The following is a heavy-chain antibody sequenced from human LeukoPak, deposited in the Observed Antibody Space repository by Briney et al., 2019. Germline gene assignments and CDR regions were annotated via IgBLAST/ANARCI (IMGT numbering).Heavy chain of an antibody. CDR1: GYSFTIYW. Sequence: GESLKISCKDSGYSFTIYWIAWVRQMPGKGLEWMGIIYPGDSDTRYNPSFQGQVTISADKSISTAYLQWSSLKASDTAIYYCARLDTNGGYKGKAGAHFDYWGQGTLVTVSS. V-gene: IGHV5-51*01. CDR3: ARLDTNGGYKGKAGAHFDY. D-gene: IGHD5-24*01. J-gene: IGHJ4*02. CDR2: IYPGDSDT.